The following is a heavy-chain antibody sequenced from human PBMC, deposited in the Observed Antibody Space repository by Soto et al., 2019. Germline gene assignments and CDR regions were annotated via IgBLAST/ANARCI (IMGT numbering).Heavy chain of an antibody. V-gene: IGHV3-23*01. CDR1: GFTFSSYA. J-gene: IGHJ4*02. CDR3: AKVLKTWYFDY. Sequence: GGSLRLSCAASGFTFSSYAMSWVRQAPGKGLEWVSAISGSGSSTYHTDSVKGRFTISRDNSKNTLYLQMNSLRAEDTAVYYCAKVLKTWYFDYWGQGTLVTVSS. CDR2: ISGSGSST.